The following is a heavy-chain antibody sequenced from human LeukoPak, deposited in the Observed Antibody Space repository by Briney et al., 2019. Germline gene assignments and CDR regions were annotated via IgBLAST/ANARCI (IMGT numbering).Heavy chain of an antibody. CDR3: AKDTGPDRALELFDI. Sequence: PGGSLRLSCEASGFTFSSYGIHWVRQAPGKGLEWVAVISYDGSNKYYTDSVKGRFTISRDNSKNTLYLQVNSLRAEDTAVYYCAKDTGPDRALELFDIWGQGTMVTVSS. CDR1: GFTFSSYG. D-gene: IGHD1-14*01. CDR2: ISYDGSNK. V-gene: IGHV3-30*18. J-gene: IGHJ3*02.